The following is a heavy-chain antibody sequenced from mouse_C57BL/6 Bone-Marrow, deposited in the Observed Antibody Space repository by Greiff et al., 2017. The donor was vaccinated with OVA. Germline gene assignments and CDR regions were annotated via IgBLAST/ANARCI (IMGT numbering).Heavy chain of an antibody. CDR3: ARGNFGSSFYAMDY. CDR1: GFNIKNTY. J-gene: IGHJ4*01. CDR2: IDPANDNT. Sequence: EVKLMESVAELVRPGASVKLSCTASGFNIKNTYMHWVKQRPEQGLEWIGRIDPANDNTKYAPKFQGKATMPADTSSNTAYLQLSSLSSEDTAVYCCARGNFGSSFYAMDYWGQGTSVTVSS. V-gene: IGHV14-3*01. D-gene: IGHD1-1*01.